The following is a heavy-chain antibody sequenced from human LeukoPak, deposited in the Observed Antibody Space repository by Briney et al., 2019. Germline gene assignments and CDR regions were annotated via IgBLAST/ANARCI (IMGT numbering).Heavy chain of an antibody. Sequence: RTSKTLSLTCTVSGGFISSYYWSWIRQPPGKGLEWIGYIYYSGSTNYNPSLKSRVTISVDMSKNYFALKLSSVTAADTAVYYCARGSRQFDYWGQGTLVTVSS. CDR1: GGFISSYY. V-gene: IGHV4-59*13. J-gene: IGHJ4*02. CDR2: IYYSGST. CDR3: ARGSRQFDY.